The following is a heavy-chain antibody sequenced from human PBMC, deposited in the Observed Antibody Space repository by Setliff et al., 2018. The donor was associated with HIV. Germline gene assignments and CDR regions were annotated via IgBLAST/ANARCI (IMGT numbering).Heavy chain of an antibody. J-gene: IGHJ3*02. V-gene: IGHV4-39*02. CDR2: IYSSGST. CDR3: ARSFSGRYFWSGYYTGPDPKGENAFDI. Sequence: SETLSLTCTVSGGSISNSNYFWGWIRQPPGKGLEWLGRIYSSGSTYYQPSLQGRVSMSIDSSKNHFSLSLRYVTAADTAVYYCARSFSGRYFWSGYYTGPDPKGENAFDIWGQGTMVTVSS. D-gene: IGHD3-3*01. CDR1: GGSISNSNYF.